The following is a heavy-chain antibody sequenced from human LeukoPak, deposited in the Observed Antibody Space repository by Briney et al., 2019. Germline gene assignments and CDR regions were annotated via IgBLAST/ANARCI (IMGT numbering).Heavy chain of an antibody. V-gene: IGHV3-49*03. CDR1: VSPFGDYA. CDR2: IRSKAYGGTT. D-gene: IGHD6-19*01. Sequence: GGPLRLSVRLQVSPFGDYARAWFAQAPGKGLGGVGSIRSKAYGGTTEYAASVKGRFTISRDDSKSIAYLQMNSLKTEDTAVYYCTRVGIAVAGFDYWGQGTLVTVSS. J-gene: IGHJ4*02. CDR3: TRVGIAVAGFDY.